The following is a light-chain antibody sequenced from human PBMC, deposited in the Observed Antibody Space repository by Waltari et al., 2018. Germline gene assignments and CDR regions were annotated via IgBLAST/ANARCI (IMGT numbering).Light chain of an antibody. J-gene: IGKJ4*01. V-gene: IGKV3-20*01. CDR3: QQYDISPLT. Sequence: EIVLTQSPGILALSPGERATLSCRASQTVRTTHLAWYQQKPGQAPTLLIYGASSRATGIPDRFSGSGSGTDFSLTISSLEPEDFAVYYCQQYDISPLTFGGGTKVEIK. CDR2: GAS. CDR1: QTVRTTH.